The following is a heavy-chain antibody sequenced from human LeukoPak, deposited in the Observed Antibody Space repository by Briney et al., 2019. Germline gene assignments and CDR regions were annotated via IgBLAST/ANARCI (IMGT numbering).Heavy chain of an antibody. Sequence: GGSLRLSCAASGFTFSSYEMNWVRQAPGKGLEWVSSISSSSSYIYYADSVKGRFTISRDNAKNSLYLQMNSLRAEDTAVYYCARDIGSEYYFDYWGQGTLVTVSS. V-gene: IGHV3-21*01. J-gene: IGHJ4*02. CDR2: ISSSSSYI. CDR1: GFTFSSYE. D-gene: IGHD6-25*01. CDR3: ARDIGSEYYFDY.